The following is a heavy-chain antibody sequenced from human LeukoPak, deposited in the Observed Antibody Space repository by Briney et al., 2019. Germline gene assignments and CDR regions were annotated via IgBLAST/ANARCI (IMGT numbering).Heavy chain of an antibody. CDR1: GYTFTSYG. V-gene: IGHV1-18*01. Sequence: ASVKVSCKASGYTFTSYGIGWVRQAPGQGLEWMGWISAYNGNTNYAQKLQGRVTMTTDTSTSTDCMERRSLRSDDTAVYYCARDQGIAVAGTAPERYYYYGMDVWGQGNTVTVSS. D-gene: IGHD6-19*01. CDR3: ARDQGIAVAGTAPERYYYYGMDV. J-gene: IGHJ6*02. CDR2: ISAYNGNT.